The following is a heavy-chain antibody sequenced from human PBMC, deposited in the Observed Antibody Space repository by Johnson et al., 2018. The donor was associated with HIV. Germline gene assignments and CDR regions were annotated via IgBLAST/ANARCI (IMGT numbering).Heavy chain of an antibody. CDR1: GFPFSSSA. CDR3: ATPLGGWRWGDAFDV. D-gene: IGHD3-16*01. V-gene: IGHV3-30*14. Sequence: QVQLVESGGGVVQPGRSLRLSCAASGFPFSSSAMHWVRQAPGKGLEWVAVISSDGSNRYYTESVKGRFTISRDNSKNTLYLQMNSLRAEDTAVYCCATPLGGWRWGDAFDVWGQGTMVTVSS. CDR2: ISSDGSNR. J-gene: IGHJ3*01.